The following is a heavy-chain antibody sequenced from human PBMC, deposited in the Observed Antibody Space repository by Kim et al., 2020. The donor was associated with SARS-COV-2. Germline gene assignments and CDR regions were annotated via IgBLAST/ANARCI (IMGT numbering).Heavy chain of an antibody. CDR1: GFTLSSYD. J-gene: IGHJ6*02. D-gene: IGHD3-10*01. CDR3: SRAPVTMGRGAHGMDV. CDR2: ISGTGDT. V-gene: IGHV3-13*01. Sequence: GGSLRLSCAASGFTLSSYDMLWVRQAPGKGLEWVSTISGTGDTYYLGSVEGGFTISREKGKSSMYLQMKSLRGVDTAVYYCSRAPVTMGRGAHGMDVWG.